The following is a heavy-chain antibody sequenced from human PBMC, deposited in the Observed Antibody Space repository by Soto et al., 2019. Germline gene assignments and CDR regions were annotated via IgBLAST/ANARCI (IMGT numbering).Heavy chain of an antibody. Sequence: GGSLRLSCAASGFTFSSYAMHWVRQAPGKGLEWVAVISYDGSNKYYADSVKGRFTISRDNSKNTLYLQMNSLRAEDTAVYYCARDGTLSGSYCYYYGMDVWGQGTMVTVSS. CDR2: ISYDGSNK. J-gene: IGHJ6*02. D-gene: IGHD1-26*01. CDR3: ARDGTLSGSYCYYYGMDV. V-gene: IGHV3-30-3*01. CDR1: GFTFSSYA.